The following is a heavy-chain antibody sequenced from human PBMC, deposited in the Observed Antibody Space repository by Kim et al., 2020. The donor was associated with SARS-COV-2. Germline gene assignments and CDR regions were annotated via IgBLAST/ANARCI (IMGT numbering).Heavy chain of an antibody. CDR2: ISWNSGSI. Sequence: GGSLRLSCAASGFTFGDYAMHWVRQAPGKDLEWVSGISWNSGSIGYADSVKGRFTISRDNAKNSLYLQMNSLRAEDTALYYCAKEGTGAGLGYYYYYMDVWGKGTTVTVSS. J-gene: IGHJ6*03. V-gene: IGHV3-9*01. CDR3: AKEGTGAGLGYYYYYMDV. D-gene: IGHD1-1*01. CDR1: GFTFGDYA.